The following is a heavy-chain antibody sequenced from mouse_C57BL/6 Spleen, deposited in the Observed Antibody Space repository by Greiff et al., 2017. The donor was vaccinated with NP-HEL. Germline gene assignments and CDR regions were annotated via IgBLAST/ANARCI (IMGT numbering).Heavy chain of an antibody. CDR2: ILPGSGST. D-gene: IGHD1-1*01. V-gene: IGHV1-9*01. Sequence: QVQLQQSGAELMKPGASVKLSCKATGYTFTGYWIEWVKQRPGHGLEWIGEILPGSGSTNYNEKFKGKATFTADTSSNTAYMQLSSLTTEDSAIYYCARKATTVVATRGFEYAMDYWGQGTSVTVSS. CDR1: GYTFTGYW. J-gene: IGHJ4*01. CDR3: ARKATTVVATRGFEYAMDY.